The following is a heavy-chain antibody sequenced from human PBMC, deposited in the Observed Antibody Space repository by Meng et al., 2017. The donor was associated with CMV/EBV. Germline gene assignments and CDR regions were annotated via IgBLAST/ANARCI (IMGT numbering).Heavy chain of an antibody. D-gene: IGHD3/OR15-3a*01. J-gene: IGHJ5*02. CDR2: INNIVNV. V-gene: IGHV4-34*01. Sequence: GDDWSYMRQHQGRGREGMGKINNIVNVNDNPSLKSRVIMSVDTSRNQFSLKLRSVTAADTATYYWARVPREYDIWSGHSRGNNWFDPWGQGTLVTVSS. CDR1: GDD. CDR3: ARVPREYDIWSGHSRGNNWFDP.